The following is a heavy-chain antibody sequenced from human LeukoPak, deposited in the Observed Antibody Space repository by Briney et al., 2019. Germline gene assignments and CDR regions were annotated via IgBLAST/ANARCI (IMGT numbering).Heavy chain of an antibody. CDR2: ISSSGGST. CDR3: VRDRPSGYYYDSSNYYFDY. CDR1: GFTFSSYA. V-gene: IGHV3-23*01. J-gene: IGHJ4*02. D-gene: IGHD3-22*01. Sequence: GGSLRLSCAASGFTFSSYALSWVRQAPGKGLEGVSGISSSGGSTYYADSVKGRFTISRDNSKNTLYLEMNSLRAEDTAVYYCVRDRPSGYYYDSSNYYFDYWGQGTLVTVSS.